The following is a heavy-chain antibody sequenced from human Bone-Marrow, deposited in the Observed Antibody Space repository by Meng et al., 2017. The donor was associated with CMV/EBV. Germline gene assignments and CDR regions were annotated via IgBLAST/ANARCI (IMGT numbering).Heavy chain of an antibody. CDR3: ARSGPAASYYYYYGMDV. Sequence: GGSLRLSCAASGFTFSSYSMNWVRQAPGKGLEWVSAISGSGGSTYYADSVKGRFTISRDNSKNTLYLQMNSLRAEDTAVYYCARSGPAASYYYYYGMDVWGQGTTVTVSS. J-gene: IGHJ6*02. D-gene: IGHD2-2*01. V-gene: IGHV3-23*01. CDR1: GFTFSSYS. CDR2: ISGSGGST.